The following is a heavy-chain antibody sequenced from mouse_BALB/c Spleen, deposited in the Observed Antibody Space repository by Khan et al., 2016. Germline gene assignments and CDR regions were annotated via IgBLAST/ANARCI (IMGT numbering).Heavy chain of an antibody. Sequence: EVQLQESGPGLVKPSQSLSLTCSVTGYSITSGYYWNWIRQFPGNKLEWMGCISYDGSDNYNPSLKNRISITRDTSKNQFFLKLNSMTTEDTATXYCAKDRRTGTFVYWGQGTLVTVSA. V-gene: IGHV3-6*02. CDR2: ISYDGSD. D-gene: IGHD4-1*01. CDR3: AKDRRTGTFVY. CDR1: GYSITSGYY. J-gene: IGHJ3*01.